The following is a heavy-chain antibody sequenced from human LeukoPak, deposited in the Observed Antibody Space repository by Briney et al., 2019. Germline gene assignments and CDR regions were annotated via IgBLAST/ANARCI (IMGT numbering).Heavy chain of an antibody. Sequence: GGSLRLSCAASGFTFSSYAMSWVCQAPGKGLEWVSAISGSGDNTYYADSVKGRFTISRDNSKSTLYLQMNSLRAEDPAIYYCAKGDGSYDYWGQGTLVTVSS. V-gene: IGHV3-23*01. CDR3: AKGDGSYDY. D-gene: IGHD1-26*01. CDR1: GFTFSSYA. J-gene: IGHJ4*02. CDR2: ISGSGDNT.